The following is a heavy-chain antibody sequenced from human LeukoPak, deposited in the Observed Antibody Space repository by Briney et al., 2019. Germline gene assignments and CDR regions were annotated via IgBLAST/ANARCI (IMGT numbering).Heavy chain of an antibody. CDR1: GGSFSGYY. V-gene: IGHV4-34*01. D-gene: IGHD3-22*01. J-gene: IGHJ4*02. CDR3: ARGPYYYDSSGYFDY. Sequence: SETLSLTCAVYGGSFSGYYWSWIRQPPGKGLEWIGEINHSGSTNYNPSLKSRVTISVDTSKNQFTLKLSSVTAADTAVYYCARGPYYYDSSGYFDYWGQGTLVTVSS. CDR2: INHSGST.